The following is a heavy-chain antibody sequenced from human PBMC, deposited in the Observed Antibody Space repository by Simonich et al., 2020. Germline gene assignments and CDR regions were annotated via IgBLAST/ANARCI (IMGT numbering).Heavy chain of an antibody. CDR1: GFTFSSYS. D-gene: IGHD2-2*01. J-gene: IGHJ6*02. CDR2: ISSSISYI. Sequence: EVQLVESGGGLVKPGGSLRLSCAASGFTFSSYSMNWVRQARGKGLEWVSSISSSISYIYYADSVKGRFTISRDNAKNSRYLQMNSLRAEDTAVYYCAGGVYCSSTSCSTYYYYGMDVWGQGTTVTVSS. V-gene: IGHV3-21*01. CDR3: AGGVYCSSTSCSTYYYYGMDV.